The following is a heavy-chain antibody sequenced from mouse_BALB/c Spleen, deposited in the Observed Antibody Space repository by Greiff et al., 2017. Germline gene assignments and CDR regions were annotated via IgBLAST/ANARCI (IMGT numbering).Heavy chain of an antibody. Sequence: DVKLVESGGGLVKPGGSLKLSCAASGFTFSSYAMSWVRQTPEKRLEWVASISSGGSTYYPDSVKGRFTISRDNARNILYLQMSSLRSEDTAMYYCARGGYGNYVGFAYWGQGTLVTVSA. V-gene: IGHV5-6-5*01. CDR3: ARGGYGNYVGFAY. CDR2: ISSGGST. J-gene: IGHJ3*01. D-gene: IGHD2-10*02. CDR1: GFTFSSYA.